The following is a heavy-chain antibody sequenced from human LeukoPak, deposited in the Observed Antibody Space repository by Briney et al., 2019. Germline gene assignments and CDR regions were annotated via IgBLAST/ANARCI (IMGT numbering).Heavy chain of an antibody. CDR1: GGSISSYY. CDR3: ARAGYYYGSGSYSQMDAFDI. Sequence: SETLSLTCTVSGGSISSYYWSWIRQPAGKGLEWIGRIYTSGSTNYNPSLKSRVTMSVDTSKNQFSLKLSSVTAADTAVYYCARAGYYYGSGSYSQMDAFDIWGQGTMVTVSS. D-gene: IGHD3-10*01. CDR2: IYTSGST. V-gene: IGHV4-4*07. J-gene: IGHJ3*02.